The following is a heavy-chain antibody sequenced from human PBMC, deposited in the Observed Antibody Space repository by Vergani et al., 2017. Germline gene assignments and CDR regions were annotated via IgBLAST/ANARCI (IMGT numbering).Heavy chain of an antibody. CDR3: ARDRYGVGY. Sequence: QVQLQESGPGLVKPSETLSLTCTVSGGSISSYYWSWIRQPPGKGLEWIGYIYYSGSTNYNPSLKSRVTISVDTSKNQFSLKLSSVTAADTAVYYCARDRYGVGYWGQGTLVTVSS. CDR2: IYYSGST. D-gene: IGHD4-17*01. J-gene: IGHJ4*02. CDR1: GGSISSYY. V-gene: IGHV4-59*12.